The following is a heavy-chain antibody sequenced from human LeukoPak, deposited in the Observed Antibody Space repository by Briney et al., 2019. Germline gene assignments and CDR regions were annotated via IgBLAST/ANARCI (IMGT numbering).Heavy chain of an antibody. CDR3: ARFRNGDLYYGMDI. J-gene: IGHJ6*02. D-gene: IGHD4-17*01. Sequence: PGGSLRLSCAASGFTVSSNYMGWVRQAPGKGLEWVSDIYSGDTTYYADSVKGRFTISRDNSKNTLYLQMNSLRAEDTAVYYCARFRNGDLYYGMDIWGQGTTVTVSS. CDR1: GFTVSSNY. CDR2: IYSGDTT. V-gene: IGHV3-53*01.